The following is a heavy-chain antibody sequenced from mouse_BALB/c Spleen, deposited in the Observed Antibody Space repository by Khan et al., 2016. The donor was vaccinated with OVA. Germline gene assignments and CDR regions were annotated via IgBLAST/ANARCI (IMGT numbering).Heavy chain of an antibody. D-gene: IGHD1-1*01. Sequence: EVELVESGGDLVKPGGSLKLSCAASGFTFSTYGMSWVRQTPDKRLEWVATISSGGSYNYYPDSVKGRFTISRDNAKNTLYLQMSSLKSEDTAMYYCARLAYYYGSEGFAYGGQGTLVTVSA. V-gene: IGHV5-6*01. CDR1: GFTFSTYG. CDR3: ARLAYYYGSEGFAY. J-gene: IGHJ3*01. CDR2: ISSGGSYN.